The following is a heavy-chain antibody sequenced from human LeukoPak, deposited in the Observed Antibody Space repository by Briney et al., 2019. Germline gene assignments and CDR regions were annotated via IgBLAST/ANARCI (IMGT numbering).Heavy chain of an antibody. J-gene: IGHJ2*01. CDR2: IYYSGST. Sequence: SETLSLTCTVSGGSISSGGYYWSWIRQHPGKGLEWIGYIYYSGSTYYNPSLKSRVTISVDTSKNQFSLKLSSVTAADTAVYYCARERYDSSGYWYFDLWGRGTLVTVSS. CDR1: GGSISSGGYY. CDR3: ARERYDSSGYWYFDL. V-gene: IGHV4-31*03. D-gene: IGHD3-22*01.